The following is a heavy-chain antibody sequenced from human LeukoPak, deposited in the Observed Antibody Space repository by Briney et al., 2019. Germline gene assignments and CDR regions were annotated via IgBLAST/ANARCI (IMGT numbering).Heavy chain of an antibody. D-gene: IGHD2-2*01. J-gene: IGHJ4*02. CDR3: ARGCTTSSCYDY. V-gene: IGHV3-21*01. CDR2: ISSSSSYI. Sequence: KSGGSLRLSCAASGSTFSSYSMNWVRQAPGKGLEWVSSISSSSSYIYYADSVKGRFTISRDNAKNSLYLQMNSLRAEDTAVYYCARGCTTSSCYDYWGQGTLVTVSS. CDR1: GSTFSSYS.